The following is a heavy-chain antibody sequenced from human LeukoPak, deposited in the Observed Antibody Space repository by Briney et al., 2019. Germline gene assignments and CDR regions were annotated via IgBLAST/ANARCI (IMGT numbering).Heavy chain of an antibody. CDR2: INPNSGGT. CDR3: ARKYDILTDNDNWFDP. V-gene: IGHV1-2*02. CDR1: GYTFTGYY. Sequence: GASVKVSCKASGYTFTGYYMHWVRQAPGQGLEWMGWINPNSGGTKFAQKFQGRVTMTRDTSISTGYMELSRLRSDDTAVYYCARKYDILTDNDNWFDPWGQGTLVTVSS. J-gene: IGHJ5*02. D-gene: IGHD3-9*01.